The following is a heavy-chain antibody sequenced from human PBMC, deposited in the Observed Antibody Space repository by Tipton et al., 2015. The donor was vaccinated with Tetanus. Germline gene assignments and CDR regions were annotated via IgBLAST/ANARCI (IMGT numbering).Heavy chain of an antibody. CDR2: IYSDGAAS. D-gene: IGHD6-13*01. V-gene: IGHV3-74*03. CDR1: GFTFSSYW. J-gene: IGHJ4*02. Sequence: AASGFTFSSYWMHWVRQAPGKGLEWVSHIYSDGAASMYADSVKGRFTISRDNAKNTLYLQMNSLRVEDTAVYYCVRDGWLSSTYWGQGTLVTVSS. CDR3: VRDGWLSSTY.